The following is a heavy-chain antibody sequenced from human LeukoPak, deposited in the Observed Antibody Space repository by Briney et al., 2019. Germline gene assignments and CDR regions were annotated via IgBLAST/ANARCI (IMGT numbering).Heavy chain of an antibody. Sequence: GESLKISCRGSGYKFSDYWIGWVRQMPGRGLEWMGIIYPGDSNTGYGPSFQGQVTISADKSISTAYLQWGSLKASDTAIYYCARVPRREPGDYWGQGTLVTVSS. D-gene: IGHD1-26*01. V-gene: IGHV5-51*01. J-gene: IGHJ4*02. CDR2: IYPGDSNT. CDR3: ARVPRREPGDY. CDR1: GYKFSDYW.